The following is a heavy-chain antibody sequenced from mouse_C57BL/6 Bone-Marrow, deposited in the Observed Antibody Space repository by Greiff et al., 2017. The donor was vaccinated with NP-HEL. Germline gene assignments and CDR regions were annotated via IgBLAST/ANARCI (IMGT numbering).Heavy chain of an antibody. CDR2: ISNGGGST. J-gene: IGHJ2*01. D-gene: IGHD3-2*02. CDR1: GFTFSDYY. Sequence: EVKLQESGGGLVQPGGSLKLSCAASGFTFSDYYMYWVRQTPEKRLEWVAYISNGGGSTYYPDTVKGRFTISRDNAKNTLYLQMSRLKSEDTAMYYCARQRVDSSGYDYWGQGTTLTVSS. CDR3: ARQRVDSSGYDY. V-gene: IGHV5-12*01.